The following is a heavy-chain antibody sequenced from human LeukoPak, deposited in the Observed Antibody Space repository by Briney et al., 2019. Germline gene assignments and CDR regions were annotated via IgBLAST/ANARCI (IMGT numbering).Heavy chain of an antibody. D-gene: IGHD3-22*01. CDR2: ISYDGSNK. CDR1: GFTFSSYG. V-gene: IGHV3-30*03. Sequence: GGSLRLSCAASGFTFSSYGMHWVRQAPGKGLEWVAVISYDGSNKYYADSVKGRFTISRDNSKNTLYLQMNSLRSEDTAVYYCAATYYYDSSGYYYEGGAFDIWGQGTMVTVSS. CDR3: AATYYYDSSGYYYEGGAFDI. J-gene: IGHJ3*02.